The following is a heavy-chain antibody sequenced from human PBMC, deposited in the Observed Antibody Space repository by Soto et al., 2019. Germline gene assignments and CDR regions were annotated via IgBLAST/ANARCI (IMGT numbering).Heavy chain of an antibody. Sequence: SVKVSCKASGGTFSSYAISWVRQAPGQGLEWMGGIIPIFGTANYAQKFQGRVTITADESTSTAYMELSSLRSEDTAVYYCARQVGDILTGYSISYYYYGMDVWGQGTTVTVSS. CDR1: GGTFSSYA. V-gene: IGHV1-69*13. J-gene: IGHJ6*02. CDR2: IIPIFGTA. CDR3: ARQVGDILTGYSISYYYYGMDV. D-gene: IGHD3-9*01.